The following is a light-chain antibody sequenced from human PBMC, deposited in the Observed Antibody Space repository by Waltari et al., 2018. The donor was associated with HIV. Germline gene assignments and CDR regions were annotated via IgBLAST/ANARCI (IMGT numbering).Light chain of an antibody. CDR2: EVS. Sequence: QSALTQPPSASGSLGQSVTISCTGSSSDIGAYDFVSRFQQHPHSAPKLLLYEVSRRPSTVSDRFSGSRSGNTAFLTVAGLQPDDEATYFCSSYGDSLKILFGGGTNVTIL. V-gene: IGLV2-8*01. CDR3: SSYGDSLKIL. CDR1: SSDIGAYDF. J-gene: IGLJ3*02.